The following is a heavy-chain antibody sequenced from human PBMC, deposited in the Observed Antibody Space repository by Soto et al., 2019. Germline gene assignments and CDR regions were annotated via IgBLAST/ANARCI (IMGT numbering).Heavy chain of an antibody. J-gene: IGHJ4*02. Sequence: SQTLSLTCAISGDSVSGNSAAWNWIRQSPSRGLEWLGRTYYRSKWYNDYSVSVKSRITVTPDTSKNQFSLHLKSVTPEDTAVYYRERAPQYHESSDSYFDYWGQGALATVSS. D-gene: IGHD6-19*01. CDR3: ERAPQYHESSDSYFDY. CDR1: GDSVSGNSAA. CDR2: TYYRSKWYN. V-gene: IGHV6-1*01.